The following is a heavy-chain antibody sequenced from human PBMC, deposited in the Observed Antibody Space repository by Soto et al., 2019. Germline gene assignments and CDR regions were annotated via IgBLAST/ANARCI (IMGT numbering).Heavy chain of an antibody. CDR1: GGSISSGGYS. CDR2: IYHSGST. V-gene: IGHV4-30-2*01. CDR3: VAGGGLPRYY. Sequence: QLQLQESGSGLVKPSQTLSLTCAVSGGSISSGGYSWSWIRQPPGKGLEWIGYIYHSGSTYYNPSLKSRVTISVDRSKNQFSLRLRSVTAADTAVYYCVAGGGLPRYYWGQGTLVTVSS. J-gene: IGHJ4*02. D-gene: IGHD5-12*01.